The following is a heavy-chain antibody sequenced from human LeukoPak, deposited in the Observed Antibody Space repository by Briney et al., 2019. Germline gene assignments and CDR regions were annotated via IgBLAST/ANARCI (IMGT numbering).Heavy chain of an antibody. D-gene: IGHD3-10*01. Sequence: GVPLQISCEGSGYIFSNYWIGWVRPMPGKGLEWMGIIYPGDSDTRYSPSFQGQVTISADKSISTAYLQWSSLKASDTAMYYCARNYFGSGSYPSLFDYWGQGTLVTVSS. J-gene: IGHJ4*02. CDR3: ARNYFGSGSYPSLFDY. V-gene: IGHV5-51*01. CDR2: IYPGDSDT. CDR1: GYIFSNYW.